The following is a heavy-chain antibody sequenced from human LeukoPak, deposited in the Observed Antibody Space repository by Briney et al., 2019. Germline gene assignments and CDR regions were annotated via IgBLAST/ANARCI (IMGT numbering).Heavy chain of an antibody. D-gene: IGHD5-18*01. CDR1: GYTFIDYY. Sequence: ASVKVSCKASGYTFIDYYMHWVRQAPGQGLEWMGWINPSSGGTNYAQKFQGRVTMTRDTSISTAYMELSRLRSDDTAVYYCARGTGEGYSYGRYYFDYWGQGTLVTVSS. CDR2: INPSSGGT. V-gene: IGHV1-2*02. J-gene: IGHJ4*02. CDR3: ARGTGEGYSYGRYYFDY.